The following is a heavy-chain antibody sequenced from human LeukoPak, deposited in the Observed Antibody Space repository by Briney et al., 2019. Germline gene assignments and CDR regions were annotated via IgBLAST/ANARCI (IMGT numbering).Heavy chain of an antibody. D-gene: IGHD2-8*01. CDR3: TSLLGYCTNDVCYNY. Sequence: GGSLRLSCAASGFTFSGSAMHWVRQASGKGLEWVGRIRSEPNSYATAYAASVKGRFTISRDDSKNTAYLQMNSLKTEDTAVYYCTSLLGYCTNDVCYNYWGQGTLVTVSS. CDR2: IRSEPNSYAT. J-gene: IGHJ4*02. CDR1: GFTFSGSA. V-gene: IGHV3-73*01.